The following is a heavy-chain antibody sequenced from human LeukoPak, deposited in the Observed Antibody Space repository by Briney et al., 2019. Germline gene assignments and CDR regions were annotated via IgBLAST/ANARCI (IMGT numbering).Heavy chain of an antibody. D-gene: IGHD2-2*03. J-gene: IGHJ4*02. CDR1: GFTFSSYG. CDR3: ARMDIVVVPAENHFDY. CDR2: IYYDGTNK. V-gene: IGHV3-30*12. Sequence: GGSLRLSCAASGFTFSSYGVHWVRQASGKGLEWVGFIYYDGTNKYYADSVKGRFTISRDNAKNSLYLQMNSLRAEDTAVYYCARMDIVVVPAENHFDYWGQGTLVTVSS.